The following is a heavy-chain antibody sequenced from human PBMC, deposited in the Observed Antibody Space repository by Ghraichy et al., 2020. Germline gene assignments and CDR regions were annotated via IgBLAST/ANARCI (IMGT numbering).Heavy chain of an antibody. J-gene: IGHJ6*02. CDR3: SRGGGAGTPVLYHMDV. D-gene: IGHD6-19*01. CDR1: GFKFTDYW. Sequence: GGSLRLSCAVSGFKFTDYWMTWVRQAPGKGLEWVSSISSSTRYIYYADSVKGRFTISRDNAQNSLYLQMNSLRAEDTAVYYCSRGGGAGTPVLYHMDVWGLGTTVTVSS. CDR2: ISSSTRYI. V-gene: IGHV3-21*01.